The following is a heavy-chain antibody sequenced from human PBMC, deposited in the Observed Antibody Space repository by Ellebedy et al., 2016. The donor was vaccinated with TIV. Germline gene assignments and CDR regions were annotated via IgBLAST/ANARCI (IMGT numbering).Heavy chain of an antibody. CDR1: GDSVSSTSYF. J-gene: IGHJ3*02. CDR3: AKDLGFSSSATDAFDI. CDR2: IYHSGRT. D-gene: IGHD6-19*01. V-gene: IGHV4-61*01. Sequence: MPGGSLRLSCSVSGDSVSSTSYFWTWIRQPPGKGLEWIGYIYHSGRTDYNPSLKSRVTISVDTSKNQFSLTLSSVTAADTAVYYCAKDLGFSSSATDAFDIWGQGTRVTVSS.